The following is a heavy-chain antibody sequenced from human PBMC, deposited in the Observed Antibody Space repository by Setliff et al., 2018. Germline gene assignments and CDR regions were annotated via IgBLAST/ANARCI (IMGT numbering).Heavy chain of an antibody. J-gene: IGHJ4*02. Sequence: TGGSLRLSCAASGFTFSTYAIHWVRQAPGKGLEWVAVISYDGGNKFYADSVKGRFSISRDNSKNTVNLQMNSLRPEDTAVYYCARPRGVYYDSSGPFDYWGQGTLVTVSS. CDR3: ARPRGVYYDSSGPFDY. CDR2: ISYDGGNK. D-gene: IGHD3-22*01. CDR1: GFTFSTYA. V-gene: IGHV3-30-3*01.